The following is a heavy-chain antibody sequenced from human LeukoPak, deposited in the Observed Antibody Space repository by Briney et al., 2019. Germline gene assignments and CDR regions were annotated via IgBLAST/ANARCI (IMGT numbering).Heavy chain of an antibody. Sequence: GGSLRLSCTVSGFTFGDYAINWVRQAPGKGLEWVGSIRSKAFGETAEYAASVKGRFTISRDDSKSIAYLQMNSLKTEDTAVYHCTRDRGSSTLGDYWGQGTLVTVSS. CDR1: GFTFGDYA. V-gene: IGHV3-49*04. D-gene: IGHD7-27*01. CDR2: IRSKAFGETA. CDR3: TRDRGSSTLGDY. J-gene: IGHJ4*02.